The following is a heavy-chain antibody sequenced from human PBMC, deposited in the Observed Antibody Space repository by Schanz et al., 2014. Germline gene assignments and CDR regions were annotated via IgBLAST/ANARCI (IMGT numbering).Heavy chain of an antibody. Sequence: EVQLLESGGGLVQPGGSLKLSCAASGLIFSSYAMGWVRQAPGKGLEWVSGITGASDHIDYAESVKGRFTISRDNSKNTLYLQMNSLRAEDTAVYYCAKTLFPGGTQTFGNWGRGTLVTVSS. CDR3: AKTLFPGGTQTFGN. CDR1: GLIFSSYA. V-gene: IGHV3-23*01. CDR2: ITGASDHI. J-gene: IGHJ4*02. D-gene: IGHD2-8*02.